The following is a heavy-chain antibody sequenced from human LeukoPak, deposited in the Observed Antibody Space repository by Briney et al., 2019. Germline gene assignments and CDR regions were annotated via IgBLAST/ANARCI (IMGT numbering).Heavy chain of an antibody. J-gene: IGHJ4*02. Sequence: SETLSLTCAVYGGSFSGYYWSWIRQPPGKGLEWIGEINHSGSTNYNPSLKSRVTISVDTSKNQFSLKLSSVTAADTAVYYCARQVLRYFDWLLTPYYFDYWGQGTLVTVSS. D-gene: IGHD3-9*01. CDR2: INHSGST. CDR3: ARQVLRYFDWLLTPYYFDY. V-gene: IGHV4-34*01. CDR1: GGSFSGYY.